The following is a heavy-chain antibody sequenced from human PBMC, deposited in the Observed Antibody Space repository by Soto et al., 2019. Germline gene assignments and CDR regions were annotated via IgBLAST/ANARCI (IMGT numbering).Heavy chain of an antibody. CDR1: GFTFSSYA. D-gene: IGHD3-3*01. V-gene: IGHV3-23*01. Sequence: GSLRLSCAASGFTFSSYAMSWVRQAPGKGLEWGSAISGSGGSTYYADSVKGRFTISRDNSKNTLYLQMNSLRAEDTAVYYCAKDKETDFWSGYYKYYYYGMDVWGQGTTVTVSS. CDR2: ISGSGGST. CDR3: AKDKETDFWSGYYKYYYYGMDV. J-gene: IGHJ6*02.